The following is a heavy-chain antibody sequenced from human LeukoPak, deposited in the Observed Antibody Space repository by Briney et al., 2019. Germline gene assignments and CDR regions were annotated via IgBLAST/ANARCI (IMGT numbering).Heavy chain of an antibody. Sequence: GRSLRLSCAASGFTFSSYGMHWVRQAPGKGLEWVAVISYDGSNKYYADSVKGRFTISRDNSKNTLYLQMNSLRAEDTAVYYCAREVATGRNFDYWGQGTLVTVSS. CDR1: GFTFSSYG. D-gene: IGHD5-12*01. CDR2: ISYDGSNK. V-gene: IGHV3-30*03. CDR3: AREVATGRNFDY. J-gene: IGHJ4*02.